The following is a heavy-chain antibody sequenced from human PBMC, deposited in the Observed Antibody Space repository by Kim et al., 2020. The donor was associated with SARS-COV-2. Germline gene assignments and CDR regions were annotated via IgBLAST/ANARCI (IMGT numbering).Heavy chain of an antibody. Sequence: NPRYSQKFQARVSITRDTSATTAYLGRSGLRSEDTAVYYCAREAVAGSFDYWGQGTLVTVSS. D-gene: IGHD6-19*01. V-gene: IGHV1-3*01. CDR2: NP. J-gene: IGHJ4*02. CDR3: AREAVAGSFDY.